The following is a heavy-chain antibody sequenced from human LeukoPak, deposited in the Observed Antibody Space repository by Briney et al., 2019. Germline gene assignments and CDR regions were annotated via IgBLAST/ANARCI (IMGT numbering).Heavy chain of an antibody. Sequence: ASVKVSCKASGYTFTSYGISWVRQAPGQGLEWMGWISAYNGNTNYAQKLQGRVTMTTDTSTSTAYMELRSLRSEDTAVYYCATRVYGSGSYWYFDYWGQGTLVTVSS. J-gene: IGHJ4*02. CDR2: ISAYNGNT. D-gene: IGHD3-10*01. CDR3: ATRVYGSGSYWYFDY. CDR1: GYTFTSYG. V-gene: IGHV1-18*01.